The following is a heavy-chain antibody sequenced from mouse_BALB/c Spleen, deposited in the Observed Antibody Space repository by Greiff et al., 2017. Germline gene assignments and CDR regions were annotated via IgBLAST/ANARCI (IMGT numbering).Heavy chain of an antibody. D-gene: IGHD2-1*01. V-gene: IGHV5-4*02. Sequence: EVQLVESGGGLVKPGGSLKLSCAASGFTFSDYYMYWVRQTPEKRLEWVATISDGGSYTYYPDSVKGRFTISRDNAKNNLYLQMSSLKSEDTAMYYCARGSYGKCDMDYWGQGTSVTVSS. CDR1: GFTFSDYY. CDR2: ISDGGSYT. J-gene: IGHJ4*01. CDR3: ARGSYGKCDMDY.